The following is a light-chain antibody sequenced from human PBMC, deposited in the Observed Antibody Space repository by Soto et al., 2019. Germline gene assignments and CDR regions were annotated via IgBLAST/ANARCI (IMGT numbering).Light chain of an antibody. J-gene: IGKJ1*01. V-gene: IGKV3-20*01. CDR2: DAS. CDR1: QSVSSSY. Sequence: EIVFTQSPGTPALSPGERATPSCKASQSVSSSYLAWYQQKPGQAPRLLIYDASNRATGIPDRFSGSGSGTDFTLTISRLEPEDFAVYYCQQYGSSPWTFGQGTKGDTK. CDR3: QQYGSSPWT.